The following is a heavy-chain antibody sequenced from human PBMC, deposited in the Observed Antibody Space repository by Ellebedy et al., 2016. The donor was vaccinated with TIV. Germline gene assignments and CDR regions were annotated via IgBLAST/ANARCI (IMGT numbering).Heavy chain of an antibody. CDR3: ARDRVVIALRYYYYGMDV. J-gene: IGHJ6*02. CDR2: TYYRSKWYN. D-gene: IGHD2-21*01. Sequence: SQTLSLTCXISGDSVSSNSAAWNWIRQSPSRGLEWLGRTYYRSKWYNDYAVSVKSRITINPDTSENQCSLQLNSVTPEDTAVYYCARDRVVIALRYYYYGMDVWGQGTTVTVSS. V-gene: IGHV6-1*01. CDR1: GDSVSSNSAA.